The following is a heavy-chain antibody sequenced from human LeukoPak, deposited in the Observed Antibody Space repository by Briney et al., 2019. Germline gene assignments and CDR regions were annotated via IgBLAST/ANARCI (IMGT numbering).Heavy chain of an antibody. J-gene: IGHJ5*02. CDR1: GGSISSSSYY. CDR3: ARTVLRYFDWGDNWFDP. V-gene: IGHV4-39*01. Sequence: PSETLSLTCTVSGGSISSSSYYWGWIRQPPGKGREWIGRIYYSGSTYYNPARKSRITISVNTTKNQFSLKRSAVTAADTAVYYCARTVLRYFDWGDNWFDPWGQGTLVTVSS. CDR2: IYYSGST. D-gene: IGHD3-9*01.